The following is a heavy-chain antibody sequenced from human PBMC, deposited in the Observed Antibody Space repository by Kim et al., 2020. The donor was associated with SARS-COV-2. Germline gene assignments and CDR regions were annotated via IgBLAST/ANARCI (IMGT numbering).Heavy chain of an antibody. V-gene: IGHV4-39*01. J-gene: IGHJ6*02. CDR1: GGSISSSSYY. CDR3: ARQGRRGYYDSSGSSFTWGMDD. D-gene: IGHD3-22*01. Sequence: SETLSLTCTVSGGSISSSSYYWGWIRHPPGKGLEWIGSIHYSGSTYYNSSLNRRATISVDTSKDSFSLQLSSVTAADTAVYYCARQGRRGYYDSSGSSFTWGMDDWGQGTTVTVSS. CDR2: IHYSGST.